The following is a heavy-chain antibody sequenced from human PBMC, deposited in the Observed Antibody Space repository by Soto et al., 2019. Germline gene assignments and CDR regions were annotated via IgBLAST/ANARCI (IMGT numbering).Heavy chain of an antibody. CDR3: ARRNLYCRGDACYGTNDLDL. V-gene: IGHV5-51*01. J-gene: IGHJ4*02. CDR1: GYNFTNYW. CDR2: VFPGDSDT. D-gene: IGHD2-15*01. Sequence: GESLKISCKVTGYNFTNYWVAWVRQMPGKGLEWMGIVFPGDSDTRYNPSFQGQVTFSADQSTGTAFLHWTSLKAPDTATYYCARRNLYCRGDACYGTNDLDLWGQGTKVTVSS.